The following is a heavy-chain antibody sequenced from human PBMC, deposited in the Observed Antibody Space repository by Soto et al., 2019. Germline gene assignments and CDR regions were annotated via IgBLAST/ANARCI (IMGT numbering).Heavy chain of an antibody. J-gene: IGHJ6*03. V-gene: IGHV4-34*01. CDR3: AGSSAHRWYLYYYYYMDV. D-gene: IGHD6-13*01. CDR2: INHSGST. Sequence: PSETLSLTCAVYGGSFSGYYWSWIRQPPGKGLEWIGEINHSGSTNYNPSLKSRVTISVDTSKNQFSLKLSSVTAADTAVYYCAGSSAHRWYLYYYYYMDVWGKGTTVTVSS. CDR1: GGSFSGYY.